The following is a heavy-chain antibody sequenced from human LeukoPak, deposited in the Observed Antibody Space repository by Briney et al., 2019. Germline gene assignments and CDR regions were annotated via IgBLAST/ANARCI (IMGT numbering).Heavy chain of an antibody. CDR3: ARESLWTAMVSY. CDR1: GYSISSGYY. CDR2: IYHSGST. J-gene: IGHJ4*02. Sequence: SETLSLTCTVSGYSISSGYYWGWFRQPPGKGLEWIGSIYHSGSTYYNPSLKSRVTISVDTSKNQFSLKLSSVTAADTAVYYCARESLWTAMVSYWGQGTLVTVPS. D-gene: IGHD5-18*01. V-gene: IGHV4-38-2*02.